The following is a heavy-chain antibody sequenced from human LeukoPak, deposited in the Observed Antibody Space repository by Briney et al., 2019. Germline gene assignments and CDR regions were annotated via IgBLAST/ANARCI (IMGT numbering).Heavy chain of an antibody. CDR3: ARDKLLWFGELLPQGFDP. D-gene: IGHD3-10*01. CDR2: ISAYNGNT. V-gene: IGHV1-18*01. CDR1: GYTFTSYG. Sequence: RASVKVSCKASGYTFTSYGISWVRQAPGQGLEWMGWISAYNGNTNYAQKLQGRATMTTDTSTSTAYMELRSLRSDDTAVYYCARDKLLWFGELLPQGFDPWGQGTLVTVSS. J-gene: IGHJ5*02.